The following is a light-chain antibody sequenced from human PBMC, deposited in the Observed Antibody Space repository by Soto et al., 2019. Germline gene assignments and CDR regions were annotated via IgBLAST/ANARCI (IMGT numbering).Light chain of an antibody. CDR1: SSNIGRKT. Sequence: QSVLTQAPSMSATPGQRVTISCSGSSSNIGRKTVNWFQQLPGTAPKLLIFQNDQRPSGVPARFSGSKSGTSASLAITGLQSEDEADYYCATWDDSLNGDVVFGGGTKLTVL. CDR3: ATWDDSLNGDVV. V-gene: IGLV1-44*01. CDR2: QND. J-gene: IGLJ2*01.